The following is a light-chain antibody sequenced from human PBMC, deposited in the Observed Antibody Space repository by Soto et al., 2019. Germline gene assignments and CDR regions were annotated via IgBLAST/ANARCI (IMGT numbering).Light chain of an antibody. J-gene: IGKJ1*01. V-gene: IGKV1-5*03. CDR2: KAS. CDR1: QNIRTS. Sequence: DIPMTQSPSTLSASIGDRVTITCRASQNIRTSLAWYQQKPGKAPKLLVYKASSLETGVPPRFSGSGSGAEFTLTINGLQPDDFATYYCQQFNSPVTFGQGTKVEMK. CDR3: QQFNSPVT.